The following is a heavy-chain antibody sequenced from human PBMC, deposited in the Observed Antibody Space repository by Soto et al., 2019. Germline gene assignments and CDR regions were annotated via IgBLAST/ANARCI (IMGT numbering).Heavy chain of an antibody. Sequence: ASVKVSCKASGCTFTNYYIHWVRQAPGQGLEWVGLINPKTGTTNDAPKFQGRVTMTSDTPTGTAYMELSSLRSDDRAVHYCARYPVQYTNPYFDYWGQGSLVTVSS. CDR3: ARYPVQYTNPYFDY. CDR1: GCTFTNYY. CDR2: INPKTGTT. J-gene: IGHJ4*02. D-gene: IGHD2-2*02. V-gene: IGHV1-2*06.